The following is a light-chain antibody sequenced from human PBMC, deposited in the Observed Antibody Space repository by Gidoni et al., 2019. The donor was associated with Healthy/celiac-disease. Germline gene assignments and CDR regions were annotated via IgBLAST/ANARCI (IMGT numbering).Light chain of an antibody. V-gene: IGKV1-8*01. CDR3: QQYYSYPRALT. Sequence: AIRMTQSPSSLSASTGDRVTITCRASQGMSSYLAWYQQKPGKAPKLLIYAASTLQSGVPSRFSGSGSGTDFTLTISCLQAEDFATYYCQQYYSYPRALTFGGGTKVESK. J-gene: IGKJ4*01. CDR2: AAS. CDR1: QGMSSY.